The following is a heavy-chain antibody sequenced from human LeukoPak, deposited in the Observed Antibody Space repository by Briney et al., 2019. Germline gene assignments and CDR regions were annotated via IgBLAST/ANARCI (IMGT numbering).Heavy chain of an antibody. D-gene: IGHD3-22*01. V-gene: IGHV3-23*01. CDR3: AKQFGLLLKYYFDY. CDR1: GFTFSSYA. CDR2: ISGSGGST. Sequence: GGSLRLSCVASGFTFSSYAMSWVRQAPGEGLEWVSAISGSGGSTYYADSVKGRFTISRDNSKNPLYLQMNSLRAEDTAVYYCAKQFGLLLKYYFDYWGQGTLVTVSS. J-gene: IGHJ4*02.